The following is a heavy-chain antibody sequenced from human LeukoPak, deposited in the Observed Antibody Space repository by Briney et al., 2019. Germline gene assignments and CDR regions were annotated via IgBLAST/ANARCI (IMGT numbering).Heavy chain of an antibody. J-gene: IGHJ4*02. Sequence: SETLSLTCSVSGVSISSSNSYWGWIRQPPGKGLEWTGSIYYTGNTYYNASLKSQVSSIDTSKNQFSLRLTSVTAADTAVYFCARQTGSGLFILPGGQGTLVTVSS. CDR3: ARQTGSGLFILP. CDR1: GVSISSSNSY. D-gene: IGHD3/OR15-3a*01. CDR2: IYYTGNT. V-gene: IGHV4-39*01.